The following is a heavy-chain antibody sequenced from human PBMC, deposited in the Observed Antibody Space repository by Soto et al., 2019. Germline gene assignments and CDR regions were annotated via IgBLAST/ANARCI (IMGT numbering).Heavy chain of an antibody. CDR1: GGSISSSSYY. J-gene: IGHJ3*02. CDR2: IYYSGST. Sequence: SETLSLTCTVSGGSISSSSYYWGWIRQPPGKGLEWIGSIYYSGSTYYNPSLKSRVTISVDTSKNQFSLKLSSVTAADTAVYYCARPVMITFGGVIEHDAFDIWGQGTMVTVSS. CDR3: ARPVMITFGGVIEHDAFDI. V-gene: IGHV4-39*01. D-gene: IGHD3-16*02.